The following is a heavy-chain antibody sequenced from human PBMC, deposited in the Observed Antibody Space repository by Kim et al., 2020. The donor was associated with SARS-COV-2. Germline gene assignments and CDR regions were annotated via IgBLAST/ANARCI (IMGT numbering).Heavy chain of an antibody. D-gene: IGHD2-8*02. J-gene: IGHJ4*02. CDR3: TTRKYCTGGVCLDY. CDR2: IKSKTDGGTT. CDR1: GFTFSNAW. V-gene: IGHV3-15*01. Sequence: GGSLRLSCAASGFTFSNAWMSWVRQAPGKGLEWVGRIKSKTDGGTTDYAAPVKGRFTISRDDSKNTLYLQMNSLKTGDTDVYYCTTRKYCTGGVCLDYWGQGTLVTVSS.